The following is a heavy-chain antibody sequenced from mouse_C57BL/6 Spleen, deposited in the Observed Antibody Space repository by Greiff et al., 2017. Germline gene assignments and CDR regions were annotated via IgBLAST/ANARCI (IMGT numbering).Heavy chain of an antibody. J-gene: IGHJ3*01. CDR1: GYTFTSYW. CDR2: IYPSDSET. V-gene: IGHV1-61*01. D-gene: IGHD1-1*01. CDR3: ARGGYGIPFAY. Sequence: VQLQQPGAELVRPGSSVKLSCKASGYTFTSYWMDWVKQRPGQGLEWIGNIYPSDSETHYNQKFKDKATLTVDKSSSTAYMQLSSLTSEDSAVYYCARGGYGIPFAYWGQGTLVTVSA.